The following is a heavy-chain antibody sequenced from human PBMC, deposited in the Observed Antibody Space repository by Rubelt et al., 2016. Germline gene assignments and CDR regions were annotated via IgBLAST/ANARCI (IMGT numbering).Heavy chain of an antibody. D-gene: IGHD3/OR15-3a*01. CDR3: ARGVSTSWTFWFDP. CDR2: IYYSGST. J-gene: IGHJ5*02. CDR1: GGSISSYY. Sequence: QVQLQESGPGLVKPSETLSLTCTVSGGSISSYYWSWIRQPPGKGLEWIGNIYYSGSTNYNPSLKSRITISVDTSKNKFPLKWTSVTAADTAVYYCARGVSTSWTFWFDPWGQGTLVTVSS. V-gene: IGHV4-59*01.